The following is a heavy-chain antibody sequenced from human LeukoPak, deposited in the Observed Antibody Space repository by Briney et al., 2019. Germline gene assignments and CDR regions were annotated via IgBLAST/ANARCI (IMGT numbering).Heavy chain of an antibody. CDR2: INPTVGDT. V-gene: IGHV1-46*01. Sequence: ASMKVSCKASGYTLTSYYMHWVRQAPGQGLEWMGIINPTVGDTIYAQKFQGRVTMTRDMSTSTVYMELSSLRSDDTAVYYCARYGFSSSWQGGWHAFDIWGQGTMATVSS. D-gene: IGHD6-13*01. J-gene: IGHJ3*02. CDR1: GYTLTSYY. CDR3: ARYGFSSSWQGGWHAFDI.